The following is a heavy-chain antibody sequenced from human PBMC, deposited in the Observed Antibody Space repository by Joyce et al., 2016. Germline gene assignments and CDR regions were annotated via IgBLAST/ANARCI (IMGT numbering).Heavy chain of an antibody. Sequence: QVLLVQSGATLKRPGSSLKVSCKSSGGAFSNFTVNWVRQAPGQRLEWMGGIIPFFGAAKYAEHFQGRVTLTADLSTRTAFMELSSLTSADTAVYYCARGGTSSDHFFFYTLDIWGPGTTVIVSS. CDR3: ARGGTSSDHFFFYTLDI. CDR1: GGAFSNFT. CDR2: IIPFFGAA. V-gene: IGHV1-69*12. J-gene: IGHJ6*02. D-gene: IGHD1-14*01.